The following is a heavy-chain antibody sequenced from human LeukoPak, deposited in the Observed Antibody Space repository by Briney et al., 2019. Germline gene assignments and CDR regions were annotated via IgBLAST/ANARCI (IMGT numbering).Heavy chain of an antibody. CDR2: ISYSGST. D-gene: IGHD6-13*01. CDR3: ARHGSSYSFDC. Sequence: SETLSLTCTVSGGYINGYYWSWIRQPPGKGLEWIDYISYSGSTNYNPSLKSRVTMSVDTSKNQFSLRLSSVTAADTAVYYCARHGSSYSFDCWGQGTLVTVSS. V-gene: IGHV4-59*08. J-gene: IGHJ4*02. CDR1: GGYINGYY.